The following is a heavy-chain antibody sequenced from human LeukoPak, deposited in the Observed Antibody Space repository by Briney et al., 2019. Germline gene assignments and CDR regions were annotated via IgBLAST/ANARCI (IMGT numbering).Heavy chain of an antibody. Sequence: ASVKVYCKASGCSLTTYYMHWVRQAPGQGLEWMAIINPSGGGTKYAQKFQGRVTMTRDTPTNTVYMELSSLRTEDTAVYYCASVYLYGMDVWGQGTTVTVSS. D-gene: IGHD2-8*01. V-gene: IGHV1-46*01. CDR1: GCSLTTYY. J-gene: IGHJ6*02. CDR2: INPSGGGT. CDR3: ASVYLYGMDV.